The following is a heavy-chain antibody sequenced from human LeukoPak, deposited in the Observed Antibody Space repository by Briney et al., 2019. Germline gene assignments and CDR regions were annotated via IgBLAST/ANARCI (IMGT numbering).Heavy chain of an antibody. D-gene: IGHD5-24*01. CDR2: INHSGST. CDR3: ARGGDGYNWLDY. V-gene: IGHV4-34*01. CDR1: GGSFXGYY. Sequence: ETLSLTXAXYGGSFXGYYWSWIRQPPGKGLEWIGEINHSGSTNYNPSLKSRVTISVDTSKNQFSLKLSSVTAADTAVYYCARGGDGYNWLDYWGQGTLVTVSS. J-gene: IGHJ4*02.